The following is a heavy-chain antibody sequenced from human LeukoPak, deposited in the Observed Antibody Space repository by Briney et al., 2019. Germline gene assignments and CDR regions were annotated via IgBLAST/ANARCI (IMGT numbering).Heavy chain of an antibody. Sequence: QPGGSLRLSCAASGFIFSSYAMTWVRQAPGKGLEWVSAISGSDGNTNYADSVKGRFTISRDNAKNSLYLQMNSLRAEDTAVYYCAMNDPDVASNWGQGTLVTVSS. CDR1: GFIFSSYA. J-gene: IGHJ4*02. CDR2: ISGSDGNT. D-gene: IGHD1-14*01. V-gene: IGHV3-23*01. CDR3: AMNDPDVASN.